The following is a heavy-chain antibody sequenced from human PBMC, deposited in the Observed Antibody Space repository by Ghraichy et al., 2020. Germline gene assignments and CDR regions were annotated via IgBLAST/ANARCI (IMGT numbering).Heavy chain of an antibody. CDR3: ASLHYGDYSDWFDP. J-gene: IGHJ5*02. CDR2: INSDGSST. D-gene: IGHD4-17*01. Sequence: GSLRLSCAASGFTFSSYWMHWVRQAPGKGLVWVSRINSDGSSTSYADSVKGRFTISRDNAKNTLYLQMNSLRAEDTAVYYCASLHYGDYSDWFDPWGQGTLVTVSS. CDR1: GFTFSSYW. V-gene: IGHV3-74*01.